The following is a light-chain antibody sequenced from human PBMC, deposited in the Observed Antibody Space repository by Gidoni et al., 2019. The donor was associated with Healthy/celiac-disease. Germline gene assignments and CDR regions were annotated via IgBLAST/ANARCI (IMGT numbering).Light chain of an antibody. CDR3: CSYAGSSTYVV. Sequence: QSALPQPASASGPPGQSITISCTGTSSDVGSYNLVSWYQQHPGKAPKLMIYEVSKLPSGVSNRFSGSKSGNTASLTISGLQAEDEADYYCCSYAGSSTYVVFGGGTKLTVL. CDR2: EVS. CDR1: SSDVGSYNL. V-gene: IGLV2-23*02. J-gene: IGLJ2*01.